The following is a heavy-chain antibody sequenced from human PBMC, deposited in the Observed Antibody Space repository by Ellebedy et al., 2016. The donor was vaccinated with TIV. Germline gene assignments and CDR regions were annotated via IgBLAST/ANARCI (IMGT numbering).Heavy chain of an antibody. J-gene: IGHJ4*02. Sequence: AASVKVSCKASGYTFTSYDINWVRQATGQGLEWMGWMNPNSGNTAYAQKFQGRVTITRNTSISTAYMELSSLRSEDTAVYYCARGIDGSYYAFDYWGQGTLVTVSS. D-gene: IGHD1-26*01. V-gene: IGHV1-8*01. CDR2: MNPNSGNT. CDR1: GYTFTSYD. CDR3: ARGIDGSYYAFDY.